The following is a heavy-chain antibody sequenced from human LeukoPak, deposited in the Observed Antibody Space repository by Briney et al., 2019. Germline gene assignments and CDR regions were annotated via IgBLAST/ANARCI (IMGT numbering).Heavy chain of an antibody. CDR1: GGSFSGYY. D-gene: IGHD2-2*02. CDR2: INHSGST. V-gene: IGHV4-34*01. CDR3: ARLAIIVVVPAAIRSAEFDP. Sequence: PSETLSLTCAVYGGSFSGYYWSWIRQPPGKGLEWIGEINHSGSTNYNPSLKSRVTISVDTSKNQFSLKLSSVTAADTAVYYCARLAIIVVVPAAIRSAEFDPWGQGTLVNVSS. J-gene: IGHJ5*02.